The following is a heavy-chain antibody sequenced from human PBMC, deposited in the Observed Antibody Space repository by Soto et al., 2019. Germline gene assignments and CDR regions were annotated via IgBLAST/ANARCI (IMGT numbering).Heavy chain of an antibody. V-gene: IGHV3-72*01. CDR1: GFTFSDHY. D-gene: IGHD4-4*01. CDR2: IRNKANSYTT. Sequence: GGSLRLSCAAFGFTFSDHYMDWVRQAPGKGLEWVGRIRNKANSYTTEYTASVKSRITISRDDSKKKIFLQMNSLKTEDTAVYYCSRAGILTTPYYFDYWGQGTLVTVSA. CDR3: SRAGILTTPYYFDY. J-gene: IGHJ4*01.